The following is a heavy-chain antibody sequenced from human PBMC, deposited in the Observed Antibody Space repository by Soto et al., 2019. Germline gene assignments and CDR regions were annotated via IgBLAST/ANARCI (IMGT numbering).Heavy chain of an antibody. CDR2: IYHSGST. V-gene: IGHV4-39*07. CDR1: GGSIGSSTYY. CDR3: ARTDSGTFDP. Sequence: SETLSLTCTVSGGSIGSSTYYWGWMRQPPGKGLEWIGYIYHSGSTYYNPSLKSRVTISVDRSKNQFSLKLSSVTAADTAVYYYARTDSGTFDPRRQGILVTVYS. D-gene: IGHD1-1*01. J-gene: IGHJ5*02.